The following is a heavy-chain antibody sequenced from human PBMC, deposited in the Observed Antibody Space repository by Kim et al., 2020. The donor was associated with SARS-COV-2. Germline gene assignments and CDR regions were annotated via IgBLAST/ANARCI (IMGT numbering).Heavy chain of an antibody. CDR3: ARDQRIAVAGDLHCYYGMGV. J-gene: IGHJ6*02. V-gene: IGHV3-11*06. D-gene: IGHD6-19*01. Sequence: RFTISRDNAKNSLYLQMSSLRAEDTAVYYCARDQRIAVAGDLHCYYGMGVWGQGTTVTVSS.